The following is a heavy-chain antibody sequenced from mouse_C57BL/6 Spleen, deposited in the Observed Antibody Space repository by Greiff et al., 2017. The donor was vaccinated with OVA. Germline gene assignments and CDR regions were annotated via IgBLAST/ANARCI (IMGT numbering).Heavy chain of an antibody. D-gene: IGHD2-4*01. V-gene: IGHV1-43*01. Sequence: VQLQQSGPELVKPGASVKISCKASGYSFTGYYMHWVKQSSEKSLEWIGEINPSTGGTSYNQKFKGKATLTVDKSSSTAYMQLKSLTSEDSAVYYGAVYDYGGYFDVWGTGTTVTVSS. J-gene: IGHJ1*03. CDR2: INPSTGGT. CDR3: AVYDYGGYFDV. CDR1: GYSFTGYY.